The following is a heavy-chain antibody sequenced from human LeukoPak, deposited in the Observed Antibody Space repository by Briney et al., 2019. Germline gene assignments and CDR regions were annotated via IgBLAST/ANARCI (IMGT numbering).Heavy chain of an antibody. J-gene: IGHJ3*02. D-gene: IGHD1-26*01. CDR2: TYYRSRWYN. CDR1: GDSVSSNSAA. Sequence: SQTLSLTCAISGDSVSSNSAAWDWIRQSPSRGLEWLGRTYYRSRWYNDYAVSVESRIASNPDTSKNQVSLQLNAVTPEDTAVYYCTRGNGSYFNSNAFDIWGQGTMVTVSS. CDR3: TRGNGSYFNSNAFDI. V-gene: IGHV6-1*01.